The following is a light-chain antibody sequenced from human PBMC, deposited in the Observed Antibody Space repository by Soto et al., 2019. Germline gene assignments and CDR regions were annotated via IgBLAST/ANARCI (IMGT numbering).Light chain of an antibody. CDR3: QQRSNWPRT. CDR1: QSVSSY. J-gene: IGKJ1*01. CDR2: DAS. Sequence: IVLTQSPAPLPLFPGERATLSCRASQSVSSYLAWYQQKPGQAPRLLIYDASNRATGIPARFSGSGSGTDFTLTISSLEPEDFAVYYCQQRSNWPRTFGQGTKVDIK. V-gene: IGKV3-11*01.